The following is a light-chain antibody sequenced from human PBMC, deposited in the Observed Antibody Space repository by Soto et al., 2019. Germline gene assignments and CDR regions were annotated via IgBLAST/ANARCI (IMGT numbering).Light chain of an antibody. CDR2: EVS. V-gene: IGLV2-14*01. CDR3: SSYTTSSTLV. Sequence: QSALAQPASVSGSPGQSITISCTGTSSDVGFYNYVSWYQQHPGKAPKLMIYEVSNRPSGVSNRFSGSKSGNTASLTTSGLQAEDEADYYCSSYTTSSTLVFGTGTKVTVL. J-gene: IGLJ1*01. CDR1: SSDVGFYNY.